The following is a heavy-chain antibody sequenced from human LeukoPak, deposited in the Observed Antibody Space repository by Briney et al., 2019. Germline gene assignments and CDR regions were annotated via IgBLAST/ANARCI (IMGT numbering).Heavy chain of an antibody. Sequence: PGESLKISCKGSGYSFTTYWIGWVRQMPGKGLEWMGIIYPGDSDTRYSPSFQGQVTISADKSISTAYLQWSSLKASDTAMYYCARQIAVADYYMDVWGKGTTVTVSS. J-gene: IGHJ6*03. CDR3: ARQIAVADYYMDV. CDR2: IYPGDSDT. V-gene: IGHV5-51*01. D-gene: IGHD6-19*01. CDR1: GYSFTTYW.